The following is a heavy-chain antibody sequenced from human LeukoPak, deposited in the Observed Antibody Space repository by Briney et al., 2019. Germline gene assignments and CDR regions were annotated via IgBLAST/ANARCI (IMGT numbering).Heavy chain of an antibody. CDR2: MNHNSGNT. V-gene: IGHV1-8*01. CDR1: GYTFTSYD. D-gene: IGHD6-13*01. CDR3: ARGRSSSWFGVTNYYYYGMDV. Sequence: GASVTVSCTASGYTFTSYDFNWMRQPTGQGLEWMGWMNHNSGNTGNAQKFQGRVTMTRNTSISTAYMELRSLRSEDTAVYYCARGRSSSWFGVTNYYYYGMDVWGQGTTVTVSS. J-gene: IGHJ6*02.